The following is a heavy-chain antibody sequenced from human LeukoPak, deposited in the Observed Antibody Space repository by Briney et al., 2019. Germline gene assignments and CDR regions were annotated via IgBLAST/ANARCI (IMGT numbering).Heavy chain of an antibody. CDR2: IKQDGSEK. CDR3: ARLREYYRDPHYFDY. J-gene: IGHJ4*02. CDR1: GFTFSSYW. V-gene: IGHV3-7*03. D-gene: IGHD4-17*01. Sequence: LAGGSLRLSCAASGFTFSSYWMSWVRQAPGKGLEWVANIKQDGSEKYYVDSVKGRFTISRDNAKNSLYLQMNSLRAEDTAVYYCARLREYYRDPHYFDYWGQGTLVTVSS.